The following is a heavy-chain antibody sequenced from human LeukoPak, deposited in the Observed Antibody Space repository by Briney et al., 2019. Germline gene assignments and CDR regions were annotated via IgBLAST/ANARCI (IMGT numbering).Heavy chain of an antibody. J-gene: IGHJ2*01. V-gene: IGHV1-8*01. CDR1: GYTFTSYD. CDR2: MNTNSGNT. CDR3: ASYYGSGSYPSIDWYFDL. Sequence: ASVKVSCKASGYTFTSYDINWVRQATGQGLEWMGWMNTNSGNTGYAQKFQGRVTMTRNTSISTAYMELSSLRSEDTAEYYCASYYGSGSYPSIDWYFDLWGRGTLVTVSS. D-gene: IGHD3-10*01.